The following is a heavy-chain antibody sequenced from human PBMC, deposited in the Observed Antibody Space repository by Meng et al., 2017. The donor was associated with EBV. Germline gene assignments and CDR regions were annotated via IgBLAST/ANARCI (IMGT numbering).Heavy chain of an antibody. D-gene: IGHD3-22*01. Sequence: QWQCVQSVSELKKPGASVKVSCKASGYTFTSYAMNWVRQAPGQGLEWMGWINTNTGNPTYAQGFTGRFVFSLDTSVSTAYLQISSLKAEDTAVYYCAREGVGYYDSSGLSSYFDYWGQGTLVTVSS. CDR1: GYTFTSYA. V-gene: IGHV7-4-1*02. CDR2: INTNTGNP. J-gene: IGHJ4*02. CDR3: AREGVGYYDSSGLSSYFDY.